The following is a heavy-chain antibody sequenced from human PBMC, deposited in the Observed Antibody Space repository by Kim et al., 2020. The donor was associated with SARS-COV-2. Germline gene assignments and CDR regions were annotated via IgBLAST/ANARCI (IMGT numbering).Heavy chain of an antibody. CDR2: T. D-gene: IGHD3-9*01. J-gene: IGHJ4*02. V-gene: IGHV4-59*09. Sequence: TDYNPSLESRITLSLDKSKAQFSVKLSSVTAADTATYYCARGVLTGFSFDYWGQGTPVTVSS. CDR3: ARGVLTGFSFDY.